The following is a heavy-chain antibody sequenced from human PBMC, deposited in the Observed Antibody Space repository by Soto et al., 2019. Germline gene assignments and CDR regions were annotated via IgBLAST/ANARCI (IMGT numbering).Heavy chain of an antibody. J-gene: IGHJ4*02. CDR1: GFTFSSYG. D-gene: IGHD6-13*01. V-gene: IGHV3-30*18. CDR3: AKGGPFSIAAAGTQ. CDR2: ISYDGSKK. Sequence: QVQLVESGGGVVQSGRSLRLSCAASGFTFSSYGMHWVRQAPGKGLEWVAVISYDGSKKYYADSVKGRFTISRDNSKNTLYLQMNSLRVEDTAVYYCAKGGPFSIAAAGTQWGQGTLVTVSS.